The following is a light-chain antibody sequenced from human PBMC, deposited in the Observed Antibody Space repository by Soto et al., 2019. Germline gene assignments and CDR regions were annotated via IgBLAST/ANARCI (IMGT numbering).Light chain of an antibody. CDR3: QQYGSSPRT. CDR1: QRVSSIH. Sequence: EIVLTQSPGTLSLSPGERATLSCRASQRVSSIHLDWYQQKPGQAPQLLIYGASSRATGIPDRFSGSGSGTDFTLNISRVEPEDFAVYYCQQYGSSPRTFGQGTKVEIK. J-gene: IGKJ1*01. V-gene: IGKV3-20*01. CDR2: GAS.